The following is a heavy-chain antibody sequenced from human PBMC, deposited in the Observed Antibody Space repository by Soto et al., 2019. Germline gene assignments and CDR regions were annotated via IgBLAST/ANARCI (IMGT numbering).Heavy chain of an antibody. V-gene: IGHV4-59*01. CDR1: VGSINNYY. Sequence: PSETLSLTCTGSVGSINNYYWSLIRQPPGTGLEWIGYIIYSGTTTYSPSLKSRVTMSVDTSRKQFSLKLSAVTAADTAVYFCARVADSSGYPLNYWGQGILVTVSS. D-gene: IGHD3-22*01. CDR3: ARVADSSGYPLNY. J-gene: IGHJ4*02. CDR2: IIYSGTT.